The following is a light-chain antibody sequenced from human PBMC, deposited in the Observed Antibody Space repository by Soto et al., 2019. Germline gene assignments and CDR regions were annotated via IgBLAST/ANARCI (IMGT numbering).Light chain of an antibody. CDR2: GAS. J-gene: IGKJ1*01. V-gene: IGKV3-11*01. CDR1: ENVRTF. CDR3: QQHSHGPPWT. Sequence: EVVLTQSPATLSLSPGERATLSCRASENVRTFVDWYQQKPGQAPRLLICGASNRATSIPARLSGSGSGTDFTLTISDLEAEDFAVYYCQQHSHGPPWTFGQGTRVEIQ.